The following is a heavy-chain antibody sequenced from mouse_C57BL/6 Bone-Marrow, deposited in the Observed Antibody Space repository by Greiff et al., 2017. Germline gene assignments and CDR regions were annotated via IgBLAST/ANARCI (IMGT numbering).Heavy chain of an antibody. D-gene: IGHD1-1*01. CDR1: GYTFTSYW. CDR2: IHPNSGST. CDR3: ARVVLRRGAYYYARDS. Sequence: QVQLQQPGAELVKPGASVKLSCTASGYTFTSYWMHWVKQRPGQGLEWIGMIHPNSGSTTYNEKFKSKATLTVDKSSSTAYKQLSSLTSKDSAVYYCARVVLRRGAYYYARDSWGQGTSVTVSS. V-gene: IGHV1-64*01. J-gene: IGHJ4*01.